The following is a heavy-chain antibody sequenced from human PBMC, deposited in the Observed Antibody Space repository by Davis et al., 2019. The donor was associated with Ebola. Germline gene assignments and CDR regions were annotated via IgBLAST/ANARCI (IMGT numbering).Heavy chain of an antibody. CDR2: INPNSGGT. D-gene: IGHD2-2*01. CDR3: ARRNQYQLLRFDV. CDR1: GGTFSSYA. Sequence: ASVKVSCKASGGTFSSYAISWVRQAPGQGLEWMGWINPNSGGTNYAQKFQGWVTMTRDTSISTAYMELSRLRSDDTAVYYCARRNQYQLLRFDVWGQGTTVTVSS. J-gene: IGHJ6*02. V-gene: IGHV1-2*04.